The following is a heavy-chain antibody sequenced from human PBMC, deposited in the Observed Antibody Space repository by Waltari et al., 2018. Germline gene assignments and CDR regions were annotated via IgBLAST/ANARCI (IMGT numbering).Heavy chain of an antibody. V-gene: IGHV4-34*01. D-gene: IGHD3-9*01. CDR1: SGSLTGYH. CDR2: LTHSANT. J-gene: IGHJ6*03. Sequence: QVHLQQWGAGLLKPSETLSLTCGVYSGSLTGYHWNWIRQAPGKGLEWIGDLTHSANTDYNPSLESRVTISADTSKNQFSLHLTSVTAADTAVYYCARGHPFTIVSPRYYYYYYMDVWDKGTAVTVSS. CDR3: ARGHPFTIVSPRYYYYYYMDV.